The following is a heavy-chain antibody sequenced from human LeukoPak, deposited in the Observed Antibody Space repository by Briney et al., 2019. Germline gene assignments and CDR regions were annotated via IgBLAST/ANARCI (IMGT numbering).Heavy chain of an antibody. J-gene: IGHJ4*02. CDR2: INPNSGGT. V-gene: IGHV1-2*02. CDR1: GYTFSDYY. D-gene: IGHD3-22*01. Sequence: GASVKVSCKASGYTFSDYYIHWVRQGPGQGLEWMGWINPNSGGTNYARKFQGRVTMSRDTSISTAYMELSRLRSDDTAVYYCALHRGYYDSGGNIDCWGQGNLVTVSS. CDR3: ALHRGYYDSGGNIDC.